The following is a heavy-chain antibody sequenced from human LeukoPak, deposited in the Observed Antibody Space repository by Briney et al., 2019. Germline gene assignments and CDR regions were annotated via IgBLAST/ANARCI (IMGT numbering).Heavy chain of an antibody. CDR1: GYSFTTYA. CDR3: ARVFGTMIFGIVSKYGNDY. J-gene: IGHJ4*02. V-gene: IGHV7-4-1*02. Sequence: ASVKVSCKASGYSFTTYALNWVRQAPGQGLEWMGWINTKTGNPTYAQDFRGRFVFSLDTSGSTAYLQISSLKAEDTAVYYCARVFGTMIFGIVSKYGNDYWGQGTLVTVSS. D-gene: IGHD3/OR15-3a*01. CDR2: INTKTGNP.